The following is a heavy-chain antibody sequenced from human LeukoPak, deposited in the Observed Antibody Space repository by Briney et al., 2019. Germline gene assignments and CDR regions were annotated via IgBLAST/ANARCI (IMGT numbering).Heavy chain of an antibody. CDR3: AREGPTVTTHMDV. CDR2: IKESESEG. J-gene: IGHJ6*03. CDR1: GFSFSLYW. Sequence: GGSLTLSCAASGFSFSLYWLTWVRQAPGKGPEWVATIKESESEGYYVDPVQGRFTISRENAKTTLYLQMNSRRAEDTAVYYCAREGPTVTTHMDVWGKGTTVTVSS. V-gene: IGHV3-7*01. D-gene: IGHD4-17*01.